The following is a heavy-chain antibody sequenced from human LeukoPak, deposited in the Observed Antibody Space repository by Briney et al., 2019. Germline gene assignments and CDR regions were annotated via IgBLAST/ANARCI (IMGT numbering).Heavy chain of an antibody. D-gene: IGHD2-8*01. J-gene: IGHJ6*02. V-gene: IGHV1-46*01. CDR2: VNPSGGST. CDR1: GYNFISYY. CDR3: AREDVVLVDAVRYQYYGMDV. Sequence: ASVKVSCKASGYNFISYYMHWVRQAPGQGLEWMGIVNPSGGSTSYAQKFQDRVTMTRDTSTSTVYMELSSLKSEDTAVYYCAREDVVLVDAVRYQYYGMDVWGQGTTVTVSS.